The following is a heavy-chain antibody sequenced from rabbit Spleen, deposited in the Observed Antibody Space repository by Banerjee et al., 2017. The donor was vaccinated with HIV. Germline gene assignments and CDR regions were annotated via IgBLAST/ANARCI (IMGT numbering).Heavy chain of an antibody. CDR1: GFSFSGRYW. CDR3: ARDLVGVIGWNFNL. V-gene: IGHV1S40*01. CDR2: INTATGKA. D-gene: IGHD4-1*01. Sequence: QSLEESGGDLVKPGASLTLTCTASGFSFSGRYWISWVRQAPGKGLEWIACINTATGKAVYASWAKGRFTISKTSSNTVTLQMTSLTAADTATCFCARDLVGVIGWNFNLWGQGTLVTVS. J-gene: IGHJ4*01.